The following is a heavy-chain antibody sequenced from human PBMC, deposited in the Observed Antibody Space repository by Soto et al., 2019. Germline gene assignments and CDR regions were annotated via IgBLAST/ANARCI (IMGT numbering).Heavy chain of an antibody. J-gene: IGHJ5*02. CDR1: GFTFSNAW. V-gene: IGHV3-15*01. Sequence: GGSLRLSCAASGFTFSNAWMSWVRQAPGKGLEWVGRIKSKTDGGTTDYAAPVKGRFTISRDDSKNTLYLQMNSLKTEDTAVYYCTTLWFGDDWFDPWGQGTLVTVPS. CDR2: IKSKTDGGTT. CDR3: TTLWFGDDWFDP. D-gene: IGHD3-10*01.